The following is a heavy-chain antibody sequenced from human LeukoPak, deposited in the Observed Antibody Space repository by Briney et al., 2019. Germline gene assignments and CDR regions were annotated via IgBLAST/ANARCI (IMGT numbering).Heavy chain of an antibody. V-gene: IGHV4-39*07. CDR1: GGSISSSSYY. CDR3: ARAPQDTAMDLYYFDY. Sequence: SETLSLTCTVSGGSISSSSYYWGWIRQPPGKGLEWIGSIYYSGSTYYNPSLKSRVTISVDTSKNQFSLKLSSVTAADTAVYYCARAPQDTAMDLYYFDYWGQGTLVTVSS. CDR2: IYYSGST. J-gene: IGHJ4*02. D-gene: IGHD5-18*01.